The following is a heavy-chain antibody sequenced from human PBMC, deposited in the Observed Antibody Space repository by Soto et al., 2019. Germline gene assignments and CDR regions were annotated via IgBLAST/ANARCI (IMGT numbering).Heavy chain of an antibody. V-gene: IGHV3-48*02. CDR1: GFTFSQLN. CDR2: ISKDSTTM. Sequence: GSRRLACAISGFTFSQLNNNWVRQAPGKGLEWVAFISKDSTTMYYAASVKGRFTVSRDNAVNSLNLQMNSLRDDDTAVYYCARDGGNWFGHWGQGSLVTVSS. D-gene: IGHD3-16*01. CDR3: ARDGGNWFGH. J-gene: IGHJ5*02.